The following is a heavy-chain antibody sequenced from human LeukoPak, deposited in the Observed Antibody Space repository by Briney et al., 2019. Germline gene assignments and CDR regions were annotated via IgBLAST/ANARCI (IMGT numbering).Heavy chain of an antibody. Sequence: GRSLRLSCAASGFTFSSYSMNWVRQAPGKGLEWVSSISSSSSYIYYADSVKGRFTISRDNAKNSLYLQMNSLRAEDTAVYYCASLAFYTAMAPDYYMDVWGKGTTVTVSS. J-gene: IGHJ6*03. CDR1: GFTFSSYS. D-gene: IGHD5-18*01. CDR2: ISSSSSYI. CDR3: ASLAFYTAMAPDYYMDV. V-gene: IGHV3-21*01.